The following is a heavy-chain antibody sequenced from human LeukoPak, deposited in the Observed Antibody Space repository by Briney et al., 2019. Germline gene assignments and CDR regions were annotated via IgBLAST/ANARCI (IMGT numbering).Heavy chain of an antibody. D-gene: IGHD1-26*01. V-gene: IGHV5-51*01. CDR1: GYIFTSYW. J-gene: IGHJ6*03. CDR2: IYPWDSDT. Sequence: GESLKISWKGSGYIFTSYWIGWVRQMPGKGLEWMGIIYPWDSDTRYSPSFQGQVTISADKSISTAYLQWSSLKASDTAMYYCARRSSGSYSVGGYYYYMDVWGKGTTVTVSS. CDR3: ARRSSGSYSVGGYYYYMDV.